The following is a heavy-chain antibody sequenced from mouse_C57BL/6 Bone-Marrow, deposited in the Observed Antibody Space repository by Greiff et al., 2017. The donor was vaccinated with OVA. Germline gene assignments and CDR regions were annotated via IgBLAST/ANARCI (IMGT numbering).Heavy chain of an antibody. V-gene: IGHV1-81*01. D-gene: IGHD2-4*01. CDR1: GYTFTSYG. CDR2: IYPRSGNT. Sequence: VQLQQSGAELARPGASVKLSCKASGYTFTSYGLSWVKQRIGQGLEWIGEIYPRSGNTYYNEKFKGKATLTADTSSSTAYMELRSLTSEDSAVYFCARSGYDYGDYFDYWGQGTTLTVSS. J-gene: IGHJ2*01. CDR3: ARSGYDYGDYFDY.